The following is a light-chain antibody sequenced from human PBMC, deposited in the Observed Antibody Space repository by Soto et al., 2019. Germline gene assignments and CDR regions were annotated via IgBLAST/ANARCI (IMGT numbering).Light chain of an antibody. V-gene: IGLV2-14*01. CDR2: EVS. J-gene: IGLJ2*01. CDR3: NSYTSSSTLVV. CDR1: SSDVGGYNY. Sequence: QSALTQPASVSGSPGQSITISCTGTSSDVGGYNYVSWYQQHPGKAPKLMIYEVSNRPSGVSNRFSCSKSGNTASLTISGIQAEDEADYYCNSYTSSSTLVVFGGGTKLTVL.